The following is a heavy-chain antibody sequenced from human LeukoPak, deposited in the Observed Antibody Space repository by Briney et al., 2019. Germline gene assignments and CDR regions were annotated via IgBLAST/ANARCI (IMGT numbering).Heavy chain of an antibody. CDR2: IWYDESNK. J-gene: IGHJ6*02. Sequence: PGGSLRLSCAASGFTFSNFGMHWVRQAPGKGLEWVAVIWYDESNKYYADSVKGRFTISRDNSKNTLYLQMNSLRAEDTAVYYCARDQVQNHYCSGMDVLGQGTTVTVSS. D-gene: IGHD2/OR15-2a*01. CDR3: ARDQVQNHYCSGMDV. V-gene: IGHV3-33*01. CDR1: GFTFSNFG.